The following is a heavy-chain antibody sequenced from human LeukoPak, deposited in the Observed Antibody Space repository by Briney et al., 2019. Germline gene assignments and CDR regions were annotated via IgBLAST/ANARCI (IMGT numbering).Heavy chain of an antibody. V-gene: IGHV1-18*01. CDR1: GYSFSHYG. Sequence: APVKVSCKTSGYSFSHYGISWWRQAPGQGLEWVGWISAFNYIIEYAQKFPGRVTMTQDTATSTAYMELRSLTSDDTAVFYCTRGSSISAQGDTWGQGTLVSVSS. CDR2: ISAFNYII. J-gene: IGHJ4*02. CDR3: TRGSSISAQGDT. D-gene: IGHD3-16*01.